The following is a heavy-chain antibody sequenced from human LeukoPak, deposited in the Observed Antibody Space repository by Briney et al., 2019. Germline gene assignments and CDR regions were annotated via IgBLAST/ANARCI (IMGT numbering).Heavy chain of an antibody. V-gene: IGHV3-7*05. CDR3: ARSEWGGYDH. D-gene: IGHD3-16*01. Sequence: GGSLRLSCAASGFTFSSYWMSWVRQAPGKGLEWVANIKQDGSEKNYVGSLKGRFTISRDNAKKSLYLQMNSLRAEDTAVYFCARSEWGGYDHWGQGTLVTVSS. J-gene: IGHJ4*02. CDR1: GFTFSSYW. CDR2: IKQDGSEK.